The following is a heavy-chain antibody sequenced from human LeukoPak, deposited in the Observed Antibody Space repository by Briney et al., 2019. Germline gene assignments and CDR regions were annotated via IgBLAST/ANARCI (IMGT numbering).Heavy chain of an antibody. D-gene: IGHD4-11*01. V-gene: IGHV4-30-2*05. Sequence: PSETLSLTCTVSGGSISSGGYSWSWIRQPPGKGLEYIGYIYHSGITFYNPSLRSRVTVSIDTSKNQFSLKLSSVTAADTAVYYCARDRSTVDYYGLDVWGQGTTVIVSS. CDR3: ARDRSTVDYYGLDV. J-gene: IGHJ6*02. CDR1: GGSISSGGYS. CDR2: IYHSGIT.